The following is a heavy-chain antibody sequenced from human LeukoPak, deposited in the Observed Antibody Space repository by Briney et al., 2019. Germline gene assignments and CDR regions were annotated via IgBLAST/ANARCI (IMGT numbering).Heavy chain of an antibody. Sequence: QTGGSLRLSCAASGFTFSAYEMNWVRQAPGKGLEWVSTIIGSAVNTYYADSVKGRFTISRDDSKNTVYLQMNSLRAEDTAVYSCAKYTSGTSYRGLDQWGQGTLVTVSS. D-gene: IGHD3-10*01. CDR2: IIGSAVNT. CDR1: GFTFSAYE. V-gene: IGHV3-23*01. CDR3: AKYTSGTSYRGLDQ. J-gene: IGHJ4*02.